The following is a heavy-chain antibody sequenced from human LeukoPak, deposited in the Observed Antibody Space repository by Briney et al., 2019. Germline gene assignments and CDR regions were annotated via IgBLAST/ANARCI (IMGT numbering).Heavy chain of an antibody. Sequence: GGSLRLSCAASGFTFSSYAMHWVRQAPGKGLEWVAVISYDGSNKYYADSVKGRFTISRDNSKNTLYLQMNSLRAEDTAAYYCARDRPYYYGSGFFMDVWGQGTTVTVSS. D-gene: IGHD3-10*01. CDR3: ARDRPYYYGSGFFMDV. V-gene: IGHV3-30*04. CDR1: GFTFSSYA. J-gene: IGHJ6*02. CDR2: ISYDGSNK.